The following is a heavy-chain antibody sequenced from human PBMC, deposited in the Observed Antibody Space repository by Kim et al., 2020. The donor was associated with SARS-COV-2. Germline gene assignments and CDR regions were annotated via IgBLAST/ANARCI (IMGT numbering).Heavy chain of an antibody. D-gene: IGHD3-10*01. CDR2: INPNNGGT. CDR3: ARDQGTYLWFGDLDAFDF. Sequence: ASVKVSCKASGYLFNSYFIHWVRQAPGQGLEWMGRINPNNGGTEYAQKFQGRVTVTRDTSISTAYMEVRRLTSDDTAVYYCARDQGTYLWFGDLDAFDFWGQGTMVTVSS. CDR1: GYLFNSYF. V-gene: IGHV1-2*06. J-gene: IGHJ3*01.